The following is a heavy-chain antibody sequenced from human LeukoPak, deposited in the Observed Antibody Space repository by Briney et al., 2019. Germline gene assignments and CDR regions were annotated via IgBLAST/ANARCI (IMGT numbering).Heavy chain of an antibody. CDR2: IRYDIKTK. D-gene: IGHD3-3*01. V-gene: IGHV3-30*02. CDR1: GFTFSSCG. CDR3: VKEASWSGYYITYYFDY. Sequence: PGGSQRLSCAASGFTFSSCGMHWVRQAPGKGLEWVAFIRYDIKTKSYAESVRGRFTTSRDNSNNTLYLEMNSLRPEDTAVYYCVKEASWSGYYITYYFDYWGLGTLVTVSS. J-gene: IGHJ4*02.